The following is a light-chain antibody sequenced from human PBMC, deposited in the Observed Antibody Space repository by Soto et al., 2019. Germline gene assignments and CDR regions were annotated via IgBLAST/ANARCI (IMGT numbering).Light chain of an antibody. CDR1: QSISSW. CDR3: QQYKSDFRT. J-gene: IGKJ1*01. V-gene: IGKV1-5*01. CDR2: GAS. Sequence: DIQMTQSPSTLTASVLDRLTMTCRASQSISSWLAWYQQKPGKAPKLLMYGASSVERGVPSRFSGSGSGTEFTLTISSLQPDDFATYYCQQYKSDFRTVGQGTKVDIK.